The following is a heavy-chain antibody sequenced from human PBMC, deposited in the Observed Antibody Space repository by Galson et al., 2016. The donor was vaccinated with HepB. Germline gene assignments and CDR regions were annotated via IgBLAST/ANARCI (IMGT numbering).Heavy chain of an antibody. J-gene: IGHJ4*02. Sequence: SLRLSCAASGLTVSTNYMTWVRQSPGTGLEWVSVIHSSGSKYYADAVKGRFTLSRENSKNTLYLQMNSLRAEDKAVYYCAGTKTAGPYYGTAYWGQGTLVTVSS. CDR1: GLTVSTNY. V-gene: IGHV3-53*01. D-gene: IGHD3-10*01. CDR2: IHSSGSK. CDR3: AGTKTAGPYYGTAY.